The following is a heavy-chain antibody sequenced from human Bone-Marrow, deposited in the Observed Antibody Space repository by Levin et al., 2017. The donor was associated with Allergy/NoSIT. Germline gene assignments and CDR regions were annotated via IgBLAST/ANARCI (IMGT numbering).Heavy chain of an antibody. Sequence: SETLSLTCTVSGASITSGDYYWDWIRQPPGQGLEWIGSLYYSGTSYYSPSLKGRLSISVDTSKNQFSLKLSSVTAADTALYYCARGDEISSSSGWFDPWGQGTLVIVSS. CDR3: ARGDEISSSSGWFDP. D-gene: IGHD2-2*01. CDR2: LYYSGTS. CDR1: GASITSGDYY. V-gene: IGHV4-30-4*01. J-gene: IGHJ5*02.